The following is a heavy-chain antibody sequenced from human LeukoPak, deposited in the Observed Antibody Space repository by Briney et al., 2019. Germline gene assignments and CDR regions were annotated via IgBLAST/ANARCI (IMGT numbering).Heavy chain of an antibody. D-gene: IGHD5-18*01. V-gene: IGHV3-53*01. CDR1: GFTVSSNY. CDR3: AKDGYSYGSTRDGSEYFDY. Sequence: GGSLRLSCAASGFTVSSNYMSWVRQAPGKGLEWVSVIYSGGSTYYADSVKGRFTISRDNSKNTLYLQMNSLRAEDTAVYYCAKDGYSYGSTRDGSEYFDYWGQGTLVTVSS. J-gene: IGHJ4*02. CDR2: IYSGGST.